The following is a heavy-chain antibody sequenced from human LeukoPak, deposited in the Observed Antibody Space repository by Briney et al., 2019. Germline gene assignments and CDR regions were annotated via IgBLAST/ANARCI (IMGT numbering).Heavy chain of an antibody. CDR1: GFTFSSYA. CDR3: AATSVRYFDY. Sequence: GRSLRLSCAASGFTFSSYAMHWVRQAPGKGLEWVAVISYDGSNKYYADSVKGRFTISRDNSKNTLYLQMNSLRAEDTAVYYCAATSVRYFDYWGQGTLITVSS. V-gene: IGHV3-30*14. J-gene: IGHJ4*02. CDR2: ISYDGSNK. D-gene: IGHD3-10*01.